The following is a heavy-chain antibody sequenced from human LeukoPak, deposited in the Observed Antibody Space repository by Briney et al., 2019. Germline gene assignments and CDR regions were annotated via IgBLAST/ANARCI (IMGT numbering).Heavy chain of an antibody. D-gene: IGHD2-21*02. CDR1: GGSISSYY. Sequence: PSETLSLTCTVSGGSISSYYRSWIRQPPGKGLEWIGYIYYSGSTNYNPSLKSRVTISVDTSKNQFSLKLSSVTAADTAVYYCARGASCGGDCYWEDYYYYGTDVWGQGTTVTVSS. CDR2: IYYSGST. V-gene: IGHV4-59*12. J-gene: IGHJ6*02. CDR3: ARGASCGGDCYWEDYYYYGTDV.